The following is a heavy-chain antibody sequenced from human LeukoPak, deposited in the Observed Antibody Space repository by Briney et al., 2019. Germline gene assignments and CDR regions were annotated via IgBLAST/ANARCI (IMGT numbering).Heavy chain of an antibody. Sequence: SETLSLTCTVSGGSISSSYWSWIRQPPGKGLEWIAYISYSGSTDYNPSLKSRVTISVDTSKNQFSLRLSSVTAADTAVYYCARSPDDAFDIWGQGTMVTVSS. J-gene: IGHJ3*02. V-gene: IGHV4-59*08. CDR3: ARSPDDAFDI. CDR1: GGSISSSY. CDR2: ISYSGST.